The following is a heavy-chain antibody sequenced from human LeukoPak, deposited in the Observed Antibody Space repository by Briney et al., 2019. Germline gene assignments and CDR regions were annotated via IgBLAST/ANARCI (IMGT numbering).Heavy chain of an antibody. V-gene: IGHV3-48*03. CDR2: TSSSGSTT. CDR1: GFTFSSYE. CDR3: ASQKGRIAVAVDY. J-gene: IGHJ4*02. Sequence: PGGSLRLSCAASGFTFSSYEMNWVRQAPGKGLEWVSYTSSSGSTTYYAASVKGRFTISRDNAKNSLYLQMNSLRVEDTAVYYCASQKGRIAVAVDYWGQGTLVTVSS. D-gene: IGHD6-19*01.